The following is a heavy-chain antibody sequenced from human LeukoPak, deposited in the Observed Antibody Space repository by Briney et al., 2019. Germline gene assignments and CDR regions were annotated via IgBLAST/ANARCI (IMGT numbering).Heavy chain of an antibody. Sequence: ASVKVSCKASGYTFTGYYIHWVRQAPGQGLEWMGWINPNSGGTNYAQKFQGRVTMTRDTSISTAYMELRRLRSDDTAVYYCARAPGGSTTNWFDPWGQGTLVTVSS. J-gene: IGHJ5*02. V-gene: IGHV1-2*02. CDR3: ARAPGGSTTNWFDP. D-gene: IGHD1-1*01. CDR1: GYTFTGYY. CDR2: INPNSGGT.